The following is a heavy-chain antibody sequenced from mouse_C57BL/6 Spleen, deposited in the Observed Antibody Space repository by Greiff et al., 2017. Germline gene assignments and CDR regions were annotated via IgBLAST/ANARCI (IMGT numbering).Heavy chain of an antibody. CDR1: GYTFTEYT. CDR2: FYPGSGSI. D-gene: IGHD1-1*01. CDR3: ARQDYYCGRIYDY. V-gene: IGHV1-62-2*01. J-gene: IGHJ2*01. Sequence: QVQLQQSGAELVNPGASVKLSCQASGYTFTEYTIHWVKQRSGQGLEWIGWFYPGSGSIKYNENFKAKATLTADKSSSTVYMELSRLTSEDSAVYFLARQDYYCGRIYDYSGQVTTHTVSS.